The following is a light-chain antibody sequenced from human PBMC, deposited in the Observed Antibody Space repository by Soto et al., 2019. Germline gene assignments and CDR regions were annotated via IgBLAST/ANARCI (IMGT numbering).Light chain of an antibody. Sequence: QAVVTQEPSLTVSPGGTVTLTCGSSTGAVSSGHYPYWFQQKPGQAPRTLIYDTSKKHSWTPARFSGSLLGGKAALTLSGAQPEDEAEYYCLLSYSGGRVVFGGGTKVTVL. CDR2: DTS. CDR3: LLSYSGGRVV. V-gene: IGLV7-46*01. J-gene: IGLJ2*01. CDR1: TGAVSSGHY.